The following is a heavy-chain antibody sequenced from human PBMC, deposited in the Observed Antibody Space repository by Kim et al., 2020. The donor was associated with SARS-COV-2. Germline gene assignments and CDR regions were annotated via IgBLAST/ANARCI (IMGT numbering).Heavy chain of an antibody. D-gene: IGHD5-18*01. J-gene: IGHJ4*02. V-gene: IGHV4-4*02. Sequence: NNNPSLKSRVTISVDKSKNQFSLKLSSVTAADTAVYYCARSGDTAMTFDYWGQGTLVTVSS. CDR3: ARSGDTAMTFDY.